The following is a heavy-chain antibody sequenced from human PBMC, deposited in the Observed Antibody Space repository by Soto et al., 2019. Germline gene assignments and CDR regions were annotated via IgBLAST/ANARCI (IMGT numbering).Heavy chain of an antibody. CDR1: GGSISSSSYY. CDR2: IYYSGST. D-gene: IGHD2-8*01. V-gene: IGHV4-39*01. Sequence: SETLSLTCTVSGGSISSSSYYWGWIRQPPGKGLKWIGSIYYSGSTYYNPSLKSRVTISVDTSKNQFSLKLSSVTAADTAVYCCATSVSARLYPYFDYWGQGTLVTVSS. CDR3: ATSVSARLYPYFDY. J-gene: IGHJ4*02.